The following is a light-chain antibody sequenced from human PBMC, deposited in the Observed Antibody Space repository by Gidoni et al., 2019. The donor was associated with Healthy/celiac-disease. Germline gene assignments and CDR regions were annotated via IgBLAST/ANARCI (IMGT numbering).Light chain of an antibody. CDR3: QQSYNTPLT. Sequence: DIQMTQSPSSLSASVGDRVTITCRASQSISNYLNWYQQKPGKAPNLLIYSASSLQSGVPSKFSGSGSGTDFTLTINNLQPEDFAIYYCQQSYNTPLTFGGXTKVEIK. V-gene: IGKV1-39*01. J-gene: IGKJ4*01. CDR1: QSISNY. CDR2: SAS.